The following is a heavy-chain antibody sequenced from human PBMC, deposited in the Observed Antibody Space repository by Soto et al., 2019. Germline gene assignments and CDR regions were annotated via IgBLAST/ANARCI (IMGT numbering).Heavy chain of an antibody. D-gene: IGHD5-12*01. CDR3: SKWDGYGDQ. CDR1: GFTFSTNS. Sequence: EVQLLESGGGLVQPGGSLRLSCAASGFTFSTNSMTWVRQAPGKGLKWVCGISGGGDSTHYADSVKGRFTISRDNSKNMVYLQMNSLTADDTAVYFCSKWDGYGDQWGQGTLVTVSS. V-gene: IGHV3-23*01. J-gene: IGHJ5*02. CDR2: ISGGGDST.